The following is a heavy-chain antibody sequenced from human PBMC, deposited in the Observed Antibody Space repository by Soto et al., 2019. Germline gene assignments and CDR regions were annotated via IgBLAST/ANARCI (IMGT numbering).Heavy chain of an antibody. D-gene: IGHD6-6*01. CDR1: GFTFSSYW. J-gene: IGHJ4*02. CDR3: ARDSLLPSLVPGDY. V-gene: IGHV3-7*03. CDR2: IKQDGSEK. Sequence: GGSLRLSCAASGFTFSSYWMSWVRQAPGKGLEWVANIKQDGSEKYYVDSVKGRFTISRDNAKNSLYLQMNSLRAEDTAVYYCARDSLLPSLVPGDYWGQGTLVTVSS.